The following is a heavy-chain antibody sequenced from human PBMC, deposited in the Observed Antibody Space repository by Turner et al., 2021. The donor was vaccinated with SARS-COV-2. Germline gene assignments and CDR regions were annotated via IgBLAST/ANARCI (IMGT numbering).Heavy chain of an antibody. CDR1: GYTLTELY. D-gene: IGHD2-2*01. CDR3: ATGYQLRVNWFDP. CDR2: FDPEDGET. J-gene: IGHJ5*02. Sequence: QVQLVQSGAEVKKPGASVKVSCKISGYTLTELYMYWVRQAPGKGLEWMGGFDPEDGETIYAQNFQGRVTTTEDTSTDTAYMELSSLRSEDTAVYFCATGYQLRVNWFDPWGQGTLVTVSS. V-gene: IGHV1-24*01.